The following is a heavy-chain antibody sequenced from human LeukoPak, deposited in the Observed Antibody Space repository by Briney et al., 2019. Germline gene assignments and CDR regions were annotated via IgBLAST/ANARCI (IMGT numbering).Heavy chain of an antibody. J-gene: IGHJ3*02. V-gene: IGHV1-18*01. D-gene: IGHD2-21*02. CDR1: GYTFTGYG. Sequence: ASVKVSCKASGYTFTGYGISWVRQAPGQGLEWMGWISAYNGNTTYAQKLQGRVTMTTDTSTSTAYMELRSLRSDDTAVYYCARDLLVTKLSDAFDIWGQGTMVTVSS. CDR2: ISAYNGNT. CDR3: ARDLLVTKLSDAFDI.